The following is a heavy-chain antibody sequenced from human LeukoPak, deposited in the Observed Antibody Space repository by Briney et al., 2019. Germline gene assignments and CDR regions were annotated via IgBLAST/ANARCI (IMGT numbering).Heavy chain of an antibody. CDR1: GFTFSSYS. CDR3: ARARGVDAFDI. Sequence: GGSLRLSCAASGFTFSSYSMNWVRQAPGKGLEWVSSISSSSSYIYYADSVKGRFTISRDNAKNSLYLQMNSLSAEDTAVYHCARARGVDAFDIWGQGTMVTVSS. J-gene: IGHJ3*02. CDR2: ISSSSSYI. V-gene: IGHV3-21*01.